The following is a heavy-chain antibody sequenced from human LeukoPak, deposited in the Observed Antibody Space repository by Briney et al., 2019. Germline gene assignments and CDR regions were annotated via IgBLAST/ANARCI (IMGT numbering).Heavy chain of an antibody. D-gene: IGHD1-26*01. J-gene: IGHJ3*02. Sequence: ASVKVSCKASGYTFTSYGISWVRRAPGQGLEWMGWISAYNGNTNYAQKLQGRVTMTTDTSTSTAYMELRSLRSDDTAVYYCARDHFIVGATALAFDIWGQGTMVTVSS. V-gene: IGHV1-18*01. CDR2: ISAYNGNT. CDR1: GYTFTSYG. CDR3: ARDHFIVGATALAFDI.